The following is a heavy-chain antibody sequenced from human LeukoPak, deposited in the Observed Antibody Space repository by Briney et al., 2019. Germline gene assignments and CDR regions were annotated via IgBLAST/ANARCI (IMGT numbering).Heavy chain of an antibody. V-gene: IGHV3-74*01. CDR3: ARGRIGGWTDY. D-gene: IGHD6-19*01. CDR2: IKTDGRST. CDR1: RFTFSDYW. J-gene: IGHJ4*02. Sequence: PGGPLRLSCAASRFTFSDYWMHWVRQAPGKGLVWVSRIKTDGRSTNYADSVKGRFTISRDNAKNTLYLQMNSLRAEDTAVYYCARGRIGGWTDYWGQGTLVTVSS.